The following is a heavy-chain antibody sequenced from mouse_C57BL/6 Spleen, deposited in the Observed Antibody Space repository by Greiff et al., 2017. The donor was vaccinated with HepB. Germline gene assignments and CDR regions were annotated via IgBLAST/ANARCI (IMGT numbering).Heavy chain of an antibody. CDR1: GFTFTDYY. D-gene: IGHD2-2*01. V-gene: IGHV7-4*01. J-gene: IGHJ4*01. CDR2: IRNKANGYTT. Sequence: EVQLVESGGGLVQPGASLRLSCAASGFTFTDYYMSWVRQPPGKAPEWLALIRNKANGYTTEYTASVKGRFTISRDNSQNILYLQMNTLRAADSATYYCVFYGYDVRDYAMDYWGQGTSVTVSS. CDR3: VFYGYDVRDYAMDY.